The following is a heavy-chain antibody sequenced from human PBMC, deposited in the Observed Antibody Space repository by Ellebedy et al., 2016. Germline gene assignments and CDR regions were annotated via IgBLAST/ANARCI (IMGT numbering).Heavy chain of an antibody. CDR2: IIPILGIA. V-gene: IGHV1-69*04. D-gene: IGHD6-19*01. CDR1: GGTFSSYA. Sequence: ASVKVSCKASGGTFSSYAISWVRQAPGQGLEWMGRIIPILGIANYAQKFQGRVTMTTDTSTSTAYMELRSLRSDDTAVYYCARSPEDSSGWWGKDYWGQGTLVTVSS. J-gene: IGHJ4*02. CDR3: ARSPEDSSGWWGKDY.